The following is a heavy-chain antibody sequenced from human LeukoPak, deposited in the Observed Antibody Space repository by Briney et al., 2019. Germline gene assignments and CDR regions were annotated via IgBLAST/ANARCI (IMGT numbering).Heavy chain of an antibody. CDR1: GYTFTSYA. CDR2: INAGNGNT. CDR3: ARDYCSSTSCLFDC. V-gene: IGHV1-3*01. J-gene: IGHJ4*02. Sequence: ASVKVSCKASGYTFTSYAMHWVRQAPGQRLEWTGWINAGNGNTKYSQKFQGRVTMTRDTSISTAYMELSRLRSDDTAVYYCARDYCSSTSCLFDCWGQGTLVTVSS. D-gene: IGHD2-2*01.